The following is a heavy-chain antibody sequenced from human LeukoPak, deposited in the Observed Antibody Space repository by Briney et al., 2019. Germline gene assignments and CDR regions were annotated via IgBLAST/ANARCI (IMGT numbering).Heavy chain of an antibody. D-gene: IGHD6-6*01. Sequence: PGGSLRPSFAASGFPFSSYWMHWVRQAPGKGLVWVSRISTDGSSTTYADSVKGRFTISRDNAKNTLYLQMNSLRAEDTAVYYCARGGSSSPNYFDHWGQGTLVTVSS. CDR2: ISTDGSST. CDR3: ARGGSSSPNYFDH. CDR1: GFPFSSYW. V-gene: IGHV3-74*01. J-gene: IGHJ4*02.